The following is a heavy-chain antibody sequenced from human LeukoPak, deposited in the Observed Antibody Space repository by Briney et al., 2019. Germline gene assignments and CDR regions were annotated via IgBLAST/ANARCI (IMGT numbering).Heavy chain of an antibody. J-gene: IGHJ4*02. CDR1: GYTFTGYY. V-gene: IGHV1-2*02. Sequence: GASVKVSCKASGYTFTGYYMHWVRQAPGQGLEWMGWINPNSGGTNYAQKFQGRVTMTRDASISTAYMELSRLRSDDTAVYYCARASYSSGWSDYWGQGTLVTVSS. CDR2: INPNSGGT. CDR3: ARASYSSGWSDY. D-gene: IGHD6-19*01.